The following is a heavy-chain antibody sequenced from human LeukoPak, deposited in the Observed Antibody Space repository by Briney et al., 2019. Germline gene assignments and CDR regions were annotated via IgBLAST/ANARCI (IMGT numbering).Heavy chain of an antibody. J-gene: IGHJ4*02. CDR1: GFTFNSYR. CDR3: AKSDRYRFYY. Sequence: TGGSLRLSCAAFGFTFNSYRMNWVRQAPGKGLEWLSYISSSSSIIYYADSVKGRFTISRDNAKNSLYLQMNSLRDEDTAVYYCAKSDRYRFYYWGQGTLVTVSS. CDR2: ISSSSSII. V-gene: IGHV3-48*02. D-gene: IGHD6-19*01.